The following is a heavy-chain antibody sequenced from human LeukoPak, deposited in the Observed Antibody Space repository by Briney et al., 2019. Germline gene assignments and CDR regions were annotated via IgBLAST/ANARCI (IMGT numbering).Heavy chain of an antibody. J-gene: IGHJ4*02. CDR2: IIPILGIA. CDR3: ARDLSYRDGYNLPFDY. CDR1: GGTFNSYA. D-gene: IGHD5-24*01. Sequence: SVKVSCKASGGTFNSYAISCVRQAPGQGLEWMGRIIPILGIANYAQKFQGRVTITADKSTSTAYMGLSSLRSEDTAVYYCARDLSYRDGYNLPFDYWGQGTLVTVSS. V-gene: IGHV1-69*04.